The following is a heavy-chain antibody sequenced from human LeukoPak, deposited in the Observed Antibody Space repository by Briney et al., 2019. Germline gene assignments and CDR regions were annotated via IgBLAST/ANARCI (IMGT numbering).Heavy chain of an antibody. D-gene: IGHD5-12*01. CDR3: ARRYEDAFDI. V-gene: IGHV4-59*01. CDR2: IYCSGST. Sequence: PSETLSLTCTVSGGSISSYYWSWIRQPPGKGLEWIGYIYCSGSTNYNPSLKSRVTISVDTSKNQFSLKLSSVTAADTAVYYCARRYEDAFDIWGQGTMVTVSS. CDR1: GGSISSYY. J-gene: IGHJ3*02.